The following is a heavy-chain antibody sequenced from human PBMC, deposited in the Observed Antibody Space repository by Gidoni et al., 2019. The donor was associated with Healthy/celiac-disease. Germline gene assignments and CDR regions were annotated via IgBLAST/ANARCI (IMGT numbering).Heavy chain of an antibody. V-gene: IGHV3-9*01. CDR1: GFTFASYA. J-gene: IGHJ4*02. CDR2: ISWNSGSI. Sequence: EVQLVESGGGLVQPGRSLRLSCAASGFTFASYAMHWVRQAPGKVLEWVSGISWNSGSIGYADSVKGRFTISRDNAKNALYLQMNSLRAEDTALYYCAKDHYYYDSSGYHDYWGQGTLVTVSS. D-gene: IGHD3-22*01. CDR3: AKDHYYYDSSGYHDY.